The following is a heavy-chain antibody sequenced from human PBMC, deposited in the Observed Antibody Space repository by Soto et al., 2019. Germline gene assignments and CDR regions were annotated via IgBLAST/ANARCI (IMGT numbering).Heavy chain of an antibody. D-gene: IGHD5-18*01. Sequence: QPGGSLRLSCAASGFTFSNYAMHWVRQAPGKGLDWVAVISHEGSNKYSADSVKGRFTVSRDNSKDTLYLQMNSLRADDTAVYFCARGGFVDTGVVLPPHSGLDVWGQGTTVTVSS. J-gene: IGHJ6*01. CDR2: ISHEGSNK. CDR1: GFTFSNYA. V-gene: IGHV3-30-3*01. CDR3: ARGGFVDTGVVLPPHSGLDV.